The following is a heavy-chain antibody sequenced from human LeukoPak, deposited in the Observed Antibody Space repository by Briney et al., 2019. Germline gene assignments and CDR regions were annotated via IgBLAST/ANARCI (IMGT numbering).Heavy chain of an antibody. CDR2: IYTSGST. Sequence: SETLSLTCTVSGDSISNYYWSWIRQPAGKGLEWIGRIYTSGSTNYNPSLKSRVTMSVDTSKNQFSLKLSSVTAADTAVYYCARPAAYGDYGAFDIWGQGTMVTVSS. CDR1: GDSISNYY. D-gene: IGHD4-17*01. CDR3: ARPAAYGDYGAFDI. J-gene: IGHJ3*02. V-gene: IGHV4-4*07.